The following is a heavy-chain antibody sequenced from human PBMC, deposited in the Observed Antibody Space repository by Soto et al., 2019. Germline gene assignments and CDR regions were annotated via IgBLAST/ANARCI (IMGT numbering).Heavy chain of an antibody. V-gene: IGHV1-2*04. Sequence: GASVKVSCKASGYTFTGYYMHWVRQAPGQGLEWMGWINPNSGGTNYAQKFKGWVTMTRDTSISTAYKELSRLRYDDTDEYYYSIDFGERYCSGGSCYSNDAFDIWGQGTMVTVSS. D-gene: IGHD2-15*01. J-gene: IGHJ3*02. CDR2: INPNSGGT. CDR1: GYTFTGYY. CDR3: SIDFGERYCSGGSCYSNDAFDI.